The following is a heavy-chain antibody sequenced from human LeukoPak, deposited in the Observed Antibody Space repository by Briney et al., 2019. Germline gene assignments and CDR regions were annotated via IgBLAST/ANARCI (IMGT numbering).Heavy chain of an antibody. CDR1: GGTFSSYA. V-gene: IGHV1-69*05. Sequence: ASVKVSCKASGGTFSSYAISWVRQAPGQGLEWMGGIIPIFGTANYAQKFQGRVTITTDESTSTAYMELSSLRSEDTAVYYCAFTTVVVPAARFSGGWFDPWGQGTLVTVSS. CDR2: IIPIFGTA. CDR3: AFTTVVVPAARFSGGWFDP. D-gene: IGHD2-2*01. J-gene: IGHJ5*02.